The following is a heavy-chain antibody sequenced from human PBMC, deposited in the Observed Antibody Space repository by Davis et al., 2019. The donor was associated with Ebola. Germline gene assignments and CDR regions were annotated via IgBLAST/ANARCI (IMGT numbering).Heavy chain of an antibody. V-gene: IGHV3-21*01. CDR2: ISSRSYYI. CDR3: ARDPALVVTGGGWHFDL. D-gene: IGHD2-21*02. J-gene: IGHJ2*01. CDR1: GFVFSSYV. Sequence: GESLKISCAASGFVFSSYVMSWVRRAPGKGLEWVSSISSRSYYIYYSDSLKGRFTISRDNARNSVYLQMNSLRAEDTAVYYCARDPALVVTGGGWHFDLWGRGTLVTVSS.